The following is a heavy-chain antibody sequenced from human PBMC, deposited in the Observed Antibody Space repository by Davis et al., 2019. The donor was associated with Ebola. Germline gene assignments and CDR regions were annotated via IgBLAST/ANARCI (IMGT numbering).Heavy chain of an antibody. CDR1: GFTFSSYG. V-gene: IGHV3-30*02. CDR3: ATDRNWDFDY. CDR2: IRYDGTDK. J-gene: IGHJ4*02. Sequence: PGGSLRLSCAASGFTFSSYGMSWVRQAPGKGLEWVAFIRYDGTDKYYAESVKGRFTISRDNSKNTLYLQMNSLRDEDTAVYYCATDRNWDFDYWGQGTLVTVSS. D-gene: IGHD7-27*01.